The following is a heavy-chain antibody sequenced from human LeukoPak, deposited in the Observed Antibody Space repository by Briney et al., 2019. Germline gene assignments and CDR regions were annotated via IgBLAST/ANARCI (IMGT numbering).Heavy chain of an antibody. CDR3: AKDIAYGSGSYYIFDY. D-gene: IGHD3-10*01. CDR1: GFTFDDYA. CDR2: ISWNSGSI. J-gene: IGHJ4*02. V-gene: IGHV3-9*01. Sequence: GGSLRLSCAASGFTFDDYAMHWVRHAPGKGLEWVSGISWNSGSIGYADSVKGRFTISRDNAKNSLYLQMNSLRAEDTALYYCAKDIAYGSGSYYIFDYWGQGTLVTVSS.